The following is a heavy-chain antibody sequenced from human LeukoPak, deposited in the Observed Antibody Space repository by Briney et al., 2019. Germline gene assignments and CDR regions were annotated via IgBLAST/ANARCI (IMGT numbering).Heavy chain of an antibody. Sequence: PGGSLRLSCAASGFTVSSNYMSWVRQPPGKGLEWIGEINHSGSTNYNPSLKSRVTMSVDTSKNQVSLKLTSVTAADTAVYYCARGPGSGSYFAWFDPWGQGTQVTVSS. CDR1: GFTVSSNY. CDR3: ARGPGSGSYFAWFDP. CDR2: INHSGST. V-gene: IGHV4-34*01. D-gene: IGHD3-10*01. J-gene: IGHJ5*02.